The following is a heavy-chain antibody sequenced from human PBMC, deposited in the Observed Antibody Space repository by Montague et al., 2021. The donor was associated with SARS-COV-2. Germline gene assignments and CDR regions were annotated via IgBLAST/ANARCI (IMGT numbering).Heavy chain of an antibody. V-gene: IGHV3-23*03. CDR1: GFTFSTLA. CDR2: IHGGESGT. CDR3: VKVSPMTYYFDF. J-gene: IGHJ4*02. Sequence: SLRLSCAASGFTFSTLAMSWVRQAPGKGLEWVSFIHGGESGTYYADSMKGRFTISRDNSKNTLYLQMNSLRAEDTAAYYCVKVSPMTYYFDFWGQGTLVTVSS. D-gene: IGHD3-22*01.